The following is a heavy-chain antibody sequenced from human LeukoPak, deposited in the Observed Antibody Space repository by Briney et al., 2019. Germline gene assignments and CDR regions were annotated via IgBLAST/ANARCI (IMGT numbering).Heavy chain of an antibody. CDR2: ISSSSSTI. D-gene: IGHD4-11*01. CDR3: ARAGDDYSDFDY. V-gene: IGHV3-48*04. J-gene: IGHJ4*02. Sequence: PGGSLRLSCAASGFTFSSYSMNWVRQAPGKGLEWVSYISSSSSTIHYADSVKGRFTISRDNAKNSLYLQMSSLRAEDTAVYYCARAGDDYSDFDYWGQGTLVTVSS. CDR1: GFTFSSYS.